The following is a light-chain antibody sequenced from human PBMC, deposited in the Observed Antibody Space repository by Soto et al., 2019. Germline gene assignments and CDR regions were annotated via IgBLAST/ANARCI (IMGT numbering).Light chain of an antibody. V-gene: IGLV2-14*01. CDR3: SSYTTSSTRV. CDR1: SSDVGGHHS. Sequence: QSALTQPASVSGSPGQSITISCTGTSSDVGGHHSVSWYQQHPGIAPKLMIYEVSNRPSGVSNRFSGSKSGNTASLTISGLQAEDEADYYCSSYTTSSTRVFGGGTKLTVL. J-gene: IGLJ2*01. CDR2: EVS.